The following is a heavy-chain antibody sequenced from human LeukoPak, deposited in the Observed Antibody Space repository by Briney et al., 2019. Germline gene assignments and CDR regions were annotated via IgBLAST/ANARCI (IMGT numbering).Heavy chain of an antibody. J-gene: IGHJ4*02. Sequence: GGSLRLSCAASGFTFSSSWMTWVRQAPGKGLEWLANIKGDGSDKNYVDSVKGRFTISRDNAKNSLFLQMSRLRGEDTALYYCATEHWGPNSWGQGTLVTVSS. CDR2: IKGDGSDK. CDR1: GFTFSSSW. CDR3: ATEHWGPNS. D-gene: IGHD3-16*01. V-gene: IGHV3-7*01.